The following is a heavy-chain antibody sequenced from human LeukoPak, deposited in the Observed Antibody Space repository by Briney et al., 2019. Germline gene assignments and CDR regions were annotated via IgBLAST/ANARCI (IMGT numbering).Heavy chain of an antibody. CDR2: INPNSGGT. J-gene: IGHJ5*02. D-gene: IGHD4-17*01. Sequence: ASVKVSCKASGYTFTGYYMHWVRQAPGQGLEWMGWINPNSGGTNYAQKFQGRVTMTRDTSISTAYMELSRLRSDDTAVYYCARMTHGDYPGYWFDPWGQGTLVTVSS. V-gene: IGHV1-2*02. CDR1: GYTFTGYY. CDR3: ARMTHGDYPGYWFDP.